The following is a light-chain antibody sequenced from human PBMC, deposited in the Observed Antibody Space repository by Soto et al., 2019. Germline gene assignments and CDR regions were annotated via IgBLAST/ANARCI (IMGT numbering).Light chain of an antibody. CDR2: GAS. CDR1: QSVSSSY. V-gene: IGKV3-20*01. J-gene: IGKJ2*01. CDR3: QHYGRSPPFT. Sequence: EIVLTQSPGTLSLSPGERATLSCTASQSVSSSYLAWYQQKPGQAPRLLIYGASSRATGIPDRFSGRGSGTDFTLTISRLEAEDFAVYYCQHYGRSPPFTFGQGTKLEIK.